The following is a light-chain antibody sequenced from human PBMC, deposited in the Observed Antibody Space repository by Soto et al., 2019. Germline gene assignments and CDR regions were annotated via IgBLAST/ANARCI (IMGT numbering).Light chain of an antibody. Sequence: QSVLTRAPSVSGSPGQMVTISCTGSSSNIGAGYDVHWYQQLPGTAPKLLIYGNSNRPSGVPDRFSGSKSGTSASLAITGLQAEDEADYYCQSYDRSLSGYVFGTGTKVTVL. CDR2: GNS. J-gene: IGLJ1*01. V-gene: IGLV1-40*01. CDR1: SSNIGAGYD. CDR3: QSYDRSLSGYV.